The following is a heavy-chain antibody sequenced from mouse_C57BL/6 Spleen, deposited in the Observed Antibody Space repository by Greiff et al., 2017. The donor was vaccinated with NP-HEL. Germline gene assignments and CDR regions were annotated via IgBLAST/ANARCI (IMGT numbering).Heavy chain of an antibody. J-gene: IGHJ2*01. V-gene: IGHV1-85*01. CDR2: IYPRDGST. D-gene: IGHD2-5*01. Sequence: QVQLKESGPELVKPGASVKLSCKASGYTFTSYDINWVKQRPGQGLEWIGWIYPRDGSTKYNEKFKGKATLTVDTSSSTAYMKLHSLTSEDSAVYYCARPSCYYSNYYFDDWGQGTTLTVSS. CDR3: ARPSCYYSNYYFDD. CDR1: GYTFTSYD.